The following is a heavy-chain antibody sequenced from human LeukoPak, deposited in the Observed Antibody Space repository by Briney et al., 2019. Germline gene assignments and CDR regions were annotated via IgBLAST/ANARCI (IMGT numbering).Heavy chain of an antibody. CDR1: GGSISSGSYY. V-gene: IGHV4-61*02. CDR2: IYTSGST. CDR3: TMLGVTYSGSSRQAPADY. J-gene: IGHJ4*02. D-gene: IGHD1-26*01. Sequence: SETLSLTCTVSGGSISSGSYYWSWIRQPAGKGLEWIGRIYTSGSTNYNPSLKSRVTISVDTSKNQLSLKLSSVTAADTAVYYCTMLGVTYSGSSRQAPADYWGQGTLVTVSS.